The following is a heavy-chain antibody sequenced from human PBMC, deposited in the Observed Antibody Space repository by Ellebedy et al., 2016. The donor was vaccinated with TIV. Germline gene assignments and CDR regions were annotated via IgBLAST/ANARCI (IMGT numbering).Heavy chain of an antibody. CDR3: ARGTYERWQAYDY. CDR1: GVSVSSKY. D-gene: IGHD3-16*01. Sequence: PGGSLRLSCAASGVSVSSKYMSWVRQAPGKGLEWVSAIFTSGSEHYPDFVKGRFIISRDNSKNTLYLQMNSLRAEATGVYYCARGTYERWQAYDYWGQGTLVTVS. CDR2: IFTSGSE. V-gene: IGHV3-66*01. J-gene: IGHJ4*02.